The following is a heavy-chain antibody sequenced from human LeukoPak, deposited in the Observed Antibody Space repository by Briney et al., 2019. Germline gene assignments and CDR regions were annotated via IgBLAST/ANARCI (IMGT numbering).Heavy chain of an antibody. J-gene: IGHJ4*02. CDR1: GFTLSSYW. CDR3: ARPSMVRGALYYFDC. D-gene: IGHD3-10*01. V-gene: IGHV3-7*03. CDR2: IKQDGSEK. Sequence: GGSLRLSCAASGFTLSSYWMSWVRQAPGKGLEWVANIKQDGSEKYYVDSVKGRFTISRDNAKNSLYLQMNSLRAEDTAVYYCARPSMVRGALYYFDCWGQGTLVTVSS.